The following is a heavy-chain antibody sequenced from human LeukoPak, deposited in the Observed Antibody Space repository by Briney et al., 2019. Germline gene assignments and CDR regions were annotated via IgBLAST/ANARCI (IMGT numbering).Heavy chain of an antibody. J-gene: IGHJ5*02. V-gene: IGHV4-38-2*02. CDR2: IYHSGST. CDR3: ARAYSSSWYLNWFDP. D-gene: IGHD6-13*01. Sequence: SETLSLTCTVSGYSISSGYYWGWIRQPPGKGREGIGNIYHSGSTYYNPSLRSRVTISVATSKNQFSLKLNSMIAADTAVYYCARAYSSSWYLNWFDPWGQGTLVTVSS. CDR1: GYSISSGYY.